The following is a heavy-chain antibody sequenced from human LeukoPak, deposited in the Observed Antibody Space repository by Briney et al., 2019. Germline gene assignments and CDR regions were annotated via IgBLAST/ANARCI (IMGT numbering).Heavy chain of an antibody. CDR1: GFTFSSYA. V-gene: IGHV3-30*04. D-gene: IGHD2-21*02. CDR3: ARDEALAYCGGDCQTVDYYGMDV. Sequence: GRSLRLSCAASGFTFSSYAMHWVRQAPGKGLEWVAVISYDGSNKYCADSVKGRFTISRDNSKNTLYLQMNSLRAEDTAVYYCARDEALAYCGGDCQTVDYYGMDVWGKGTTVTVSS. J-gene: IGHJ6*04. CDR2: ISYDGSNK.